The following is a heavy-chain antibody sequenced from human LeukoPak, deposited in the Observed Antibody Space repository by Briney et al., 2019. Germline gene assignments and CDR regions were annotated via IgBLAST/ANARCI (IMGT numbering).Heavy chain of an antibody. CDR3: ARRGLYYYDSSGYYVVDY. CDR1: GGSFSGYY. V-gene: IGHV4-59*10. J-gene: IGHJ4*02. D-gene: IGHD3-22*01. CDR2: FYTSGST. Sequence: SETLSLTCAVYGGSFSGYYWSWIRQPAGKGLEWIGRFYTSGSTNYNPSLKSRVTMSVDTSKNQFSLKMSSVTAADTAVYYCARRGLYYYDSSGYYVVDYWGQGTLVTVSS.